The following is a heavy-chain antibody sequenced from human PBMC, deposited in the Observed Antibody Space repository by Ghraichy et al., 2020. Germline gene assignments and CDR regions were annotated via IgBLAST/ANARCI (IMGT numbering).Heavy chain of an antibody. CDR2: ISGSGGST. D-gene: IGHD3-3*01. CDR1: GFTFSSYA. J-gene: IGHJ4*02. CDR3: AKGRHTIFGVAPRSLYFDY. Sequence: GGSLRLSCAASGFTFSSYAMSWVRQAPGKGLEWVSAISGSGGSTYYADSVKGRFTISRDNSKNTLYLQMNSLRAEDTAVYYCAKGRHTIFGVAPRSLYFDYWGQGTLVTVSS. V-gene: IGHV3-23*01.